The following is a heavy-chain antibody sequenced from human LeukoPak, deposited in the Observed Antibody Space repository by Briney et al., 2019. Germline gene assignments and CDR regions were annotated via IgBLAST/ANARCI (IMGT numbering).Heavy chain of an antibody. J-gene: IGHJ4*02. D-gene: IGHD5-18*01. V-gene: IGHV1-69*04. CDR2: IIPILGIA. CDR1: GGTFSSYA. CDR3: ARSDLGLWSIFDY. Sequence: SVKVSCKASGGTFSSYAISWVRQAPGQGLEWIGRIIPILGIANYAQKFQGRVTITADKSTSTAYMELSSLRSEDTAVYYCARSDLGLWSIFDYWGQGTLVTVSS.